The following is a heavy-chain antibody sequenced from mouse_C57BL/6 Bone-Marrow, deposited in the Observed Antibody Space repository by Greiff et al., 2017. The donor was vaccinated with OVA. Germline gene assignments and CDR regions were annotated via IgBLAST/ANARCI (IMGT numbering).Heavy chain of an antibody. V-gene: IGHV1-69*01. D-gene: IGHD1-1*02. Sequence: QVQLQQPGAELVMPGASVKLSCKASGYTFTSYWMHWVKQRPGQGLEWIGEIDPSDSYTNYTQKFKGKSTLTVDKSSSTAYMQLSSLTSEDSAVYYCAREWCPYWYFDVWGTGTTVTVSS. CDR1: GYTFTSYW. CDR3: AREWCPYWYFDV. CDR2: IDPSDSYT. J-gene: IGHJ1*03.